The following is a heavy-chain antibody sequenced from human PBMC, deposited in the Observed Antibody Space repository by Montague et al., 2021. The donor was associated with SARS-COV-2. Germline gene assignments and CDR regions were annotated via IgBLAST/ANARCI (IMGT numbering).Heavy chain of an antibody. Sequence: SETLSLTCTVSGGSISSYYWNWIRQPPGKGLEWMGYIYYNGRTNYNPSLKSRVTISVDTSKNQFSLKLSSVTAADTAVYYCARGGGSGYRYYFDYWGQGSLVTVSS. J-gene: IGHJ4*02. CDR2: IYYNGRT. CDR3: ARGGGSGYRYYFDY. CDR1: GGSISSYY. D-gene: IGHD3-22*01. V-gene: IGHV4-59*01.